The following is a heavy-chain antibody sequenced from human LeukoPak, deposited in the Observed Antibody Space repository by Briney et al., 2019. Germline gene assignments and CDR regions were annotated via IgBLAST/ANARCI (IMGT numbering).Heavy chain of an antibody. CDR3: ARQGLYGDCDY. CDR1: GFTFGSYS. D-gene: IGHD4-17*01. CDR2: ISSSGSYI. V-gene: IGHV3-21*01. Sequence: GGSLRLSCAASGFTFGSYSMNWVRQAPGKGLEWVSSISSSGSYIHYADSVKGRFTISRDNAKNSLYLQMNSLRAEDTAVYFCARQGLYGDCDYWGQGTLVTVSS. J-gene: IGHJ4*02.